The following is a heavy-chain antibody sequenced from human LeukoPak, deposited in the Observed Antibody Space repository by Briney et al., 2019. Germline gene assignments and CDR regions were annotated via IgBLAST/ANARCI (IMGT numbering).Heavy chain of an antibody. CDR1: GFIFSTYW. CDR3: VRTHSSGYYYFDS. J-gene: IGHJ4*02. D-gene: IGHD3-22*01. V-gene: IGHV3-7*01. CDR2: INQGGDKS. Sequence: GGSLRLSCVASGFIFSTYWMTWVRQAPGKGLEWVANINQGGDKSYYVDSVKGRFTIYRDNAESSLYLQLSSVGAEDTAVYYCVRTHSSGYYYFDSWGQGTLVTVSS.